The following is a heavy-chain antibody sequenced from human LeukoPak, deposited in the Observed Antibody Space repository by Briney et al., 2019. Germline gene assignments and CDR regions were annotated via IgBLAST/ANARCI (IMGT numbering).Heavy chain of an antibody. CDR2: IWYDGSNK. CDR3: AKAAYSSGWFYFDY. D-gene: IGHD6-19*01. CDR1: GFTFSSYG. V-gene: IGHV3-33*06. Sequence: GGSLRLSCAASGFTFSSYGMHWVRQAPGKGLEWVAGIWYDGSNKYYADSVKGRFTISRDNSKNTLDLQMNSLRAEDMAVYYCAKAAYSSGWFYFDYWGQGTLVTVSS. J-gene: IGHJ4*02.